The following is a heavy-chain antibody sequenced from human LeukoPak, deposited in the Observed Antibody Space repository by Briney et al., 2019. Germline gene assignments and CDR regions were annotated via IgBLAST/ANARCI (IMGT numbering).Heavy chain of an antibody. CDR1: GGSVSDYY. CDR2: IYYTGT. J-gene: IGHJ4*02. CDR3: ARGPQQLVQD. D-gene: IGHD6-13*01. Sequence: PSETLSLTCTVSGGSVSDYYWSWIRQSPGKGLEWIGYIYYTGTNYNPSLKSRVTISVDTSKNQFSLKLSSVTAADTAVYYCARGPQQLVQDWGQGTLVTVSS. V-gene: IGHV4-59*02.